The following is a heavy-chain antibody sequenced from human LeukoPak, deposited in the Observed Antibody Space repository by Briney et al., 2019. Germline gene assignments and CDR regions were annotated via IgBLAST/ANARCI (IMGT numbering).Heavy chain of an antibody. CDR3: ARGGIAAAGSFDY. D-gene: IGHD6-13*01. V-gene: IGHV1-69*13. CDR2: IIPIFGTA. Sequence: ASVKVSCKASRGTFSSYAINWVRQAPGQGLEWMGGIIPIFGTANYAQKFQGRVTITADESTSTAYMELSSLRSEDTAVYYCARGGIAAAGSFDYWGQGTLVTVSS. J-gene: IGHJ4*02. CDR1: RGTFSSYA.